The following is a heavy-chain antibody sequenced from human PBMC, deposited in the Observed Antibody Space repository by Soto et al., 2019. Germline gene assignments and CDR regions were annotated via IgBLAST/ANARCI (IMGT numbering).Heavy chain of an antibody. V-gene: IGHV3-53*01. Sequence: GGSLRLSCAASGFTVSSNYMSWVRQAPGKGLEWVSVIYSGGSTYYADSVKGRFTISRDSSKNTLYLQMNSLRAEDTAVYYCARARTGSGGWTLSYYYYGRDVWGQGTTVTVSS. CDR3: ARARTGSGGWTLSYYYYGRDV. CDR2: IYSGGST. D-gene: IGHD6-25*01. CDR1: GFTVSSNY. J-gene: IGHJ6*02.